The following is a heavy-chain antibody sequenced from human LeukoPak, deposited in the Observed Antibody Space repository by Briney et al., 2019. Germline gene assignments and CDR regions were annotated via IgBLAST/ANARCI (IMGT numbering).Heavy chain of an antibody. CDR1: GFTFSSYA. D-gene: IGHD2-21*02. CDR2: ISGSGGST. CDR3: AKVAYCGGDCYSDYFDY. V-gene: IGHV3-23*01. Sequence: HPGGSLRLSCASSGFTFSSYAMSWVRQAPGKGLEWVSVISGSGGSTYYADSVKGRFTISRDNSENTRYLQMNSLRAEDTAVYYCAKVAYCGGDCYSDYFDYWGQGTLVTVSS. J-gene: IGHJ4*02.